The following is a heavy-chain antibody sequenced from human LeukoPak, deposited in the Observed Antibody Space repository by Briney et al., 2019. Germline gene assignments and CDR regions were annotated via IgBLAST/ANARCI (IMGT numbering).Heavy chain of an antibody. CDR2: IYPGGPT. CDR3: ARALIAAYVFYSDS. Sequence: PGGSLRLSCAASGFTVTTNYMTWVRQAPGKGLEWVSVIYPGGPTYYADSVKGRFTISRHNSNNTVFLQMNSLRDEDTAVYYCARALIAAYVFYSDSWGQGTLVTVSS. J-gene: IGHJ4*02. D-gene: IGHD6-6*01. V-gene: IGHV3-53*04. CDR1: GFTVTTNY.